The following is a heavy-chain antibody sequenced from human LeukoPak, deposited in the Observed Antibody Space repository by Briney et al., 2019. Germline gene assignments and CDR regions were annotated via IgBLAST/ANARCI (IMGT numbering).Heavy chain of an antibody. CDR2: INHSGST. J-gene: IGHJ6*02. CDR3: ARSPLTNMVRGGWVYYYGMDV. CDR1: GGSFSGYY. V-gene: IGHV4-34*01. D-gene: IGHD3-10*01. Sequence: SETLSLTCAVYGGSFSGYYWSWIRQPPGKGLEWIGEINHSGSTNYNPSLKSRVTISVDTSKNQFSLKLSSVTAADTAVYYCARSPLTNMVRGGWVYYYGMDVWGQGTTVTVSS.